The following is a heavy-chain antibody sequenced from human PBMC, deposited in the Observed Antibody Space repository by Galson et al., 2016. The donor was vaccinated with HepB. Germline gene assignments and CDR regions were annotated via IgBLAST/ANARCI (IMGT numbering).Heavy chain of an antibody. J-gene: IGHJ4*02. D-gene: IGHD4-17*01. Sequence: TLSLTCSVSSGSITSGDYYWSWIRQPPGKGLEWIGYIYYSGTTYYNPSLKSRLIISVDTSKNQLSLKLSSVTAADTAVYYCARFYGVLGYFDYWGQGTLVTVSA. CDR2: IYYSGTT. V-gene: IGHV4-30-4*01. CDR1: SGSITSGDYY. CDR3: ARFYGVLGYFDY.